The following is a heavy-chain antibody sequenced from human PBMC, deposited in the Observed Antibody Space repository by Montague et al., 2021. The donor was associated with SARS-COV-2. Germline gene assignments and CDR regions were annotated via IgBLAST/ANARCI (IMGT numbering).Heavy chain of an antibody. CDR2: IYPAGKT. Sequence: TLSLTCTVSGGSISSGYFYWIWIRQPAGKGLEWIGLIYPAGKTNYNPSLKSRVTISVDTSKYQFSLKLSSATAADTAVYYCASVYTVTYYFDYWGQGTLVTVSS. J-gene: IGHJ4*02. D-gene: IGHD4-17*01. CDR3: ASVYTVTYYFDY. V-gene: IGHV4-61*02. CDR1: GGSISSGYFY.